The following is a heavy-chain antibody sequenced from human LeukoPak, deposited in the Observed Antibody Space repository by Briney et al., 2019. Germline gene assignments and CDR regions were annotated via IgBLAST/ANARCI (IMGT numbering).Heavy chain of an antibody. D-gene: IGHD6-13*01. CDR2: IYYSGST. CDR3: ARASAGAAVDY. V-gene: IGHV4-59*01. J-gene: IGHJ4*02. CDR1: GASISGYY. Sequence: SETLSLTCTVSGASISGYYWSWFRQPPGKGLEWIAYIYYSGSTNYNPSLKSRVTISVDTSKNQFSLKLTSVTAADTAVYYCARASAGAAVDYWGQGTLVTVSS.